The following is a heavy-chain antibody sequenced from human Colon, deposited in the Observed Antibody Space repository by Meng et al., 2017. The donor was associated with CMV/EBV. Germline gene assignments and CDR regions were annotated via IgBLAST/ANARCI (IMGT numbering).Heavy chain of an antibody. CDR3: AKDQTLTIFGVVTHYFDY. Sequence: GGSLRLSCAASGFTFNYYGIHWVRQAPGKGLEWVSFIGYDGSGKSYADSVKGRFTISRDNSENTVSLQMNNLRAEDTAVYYCAKDQTLTIFGVVTHYFDYWGQGTLVTVSS. J-gene: IGHJ4*02. CDR2: IGYDGSGK. CDR1: GFTFNYYG. V-gene: IGHV3-30*02. D-gene: IGHD3-3*01.